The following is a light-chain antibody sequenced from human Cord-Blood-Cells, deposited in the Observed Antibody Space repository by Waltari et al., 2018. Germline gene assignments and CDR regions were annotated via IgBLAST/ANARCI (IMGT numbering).Light chain of an antibody. J-gene: IGLJ1*01. CDR2: SNN. CDR1: SSNIGSNT. V-gene: IGLV1-44*01. Sequence: QSVLTQPPSASGTPGQRVTISCSGSSSNIGSNTVNWYQQLPGTAPKLLIYSNNQRPSGVPDRLSGSKSGTSASLAISGLQSEDAADYYCAAWDDSLNGYVFGTGTKVTVL. CDR3: AAWDDSLNGYV.